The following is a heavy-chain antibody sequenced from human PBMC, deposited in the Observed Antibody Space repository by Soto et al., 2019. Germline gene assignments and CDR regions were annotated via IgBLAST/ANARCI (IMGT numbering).Heavy chain of an antibody. V-gene: IGHV3-23*01. CDR2: ISGGGETT. Sequence: EVQLLESGGGLVQPGGSLRLSCAASGFTFSSYAMWWVGQAPGKVLECVSAISGGGETTYYADSVKGRFTISRDNSKXXXXXXXXXXXXXXXAVXXXXXXXXSGSYYFDYWGQGTLVSVSS. J-gene: IGHJ4*02. CDR1: GFTFSSYA. D-gene: IGHD3-10*01. CDR3: XXXXXSGSYYFDY.